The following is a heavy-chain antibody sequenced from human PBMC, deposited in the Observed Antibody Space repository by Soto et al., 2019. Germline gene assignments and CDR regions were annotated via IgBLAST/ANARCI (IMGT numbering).Heavy chain of an antibody. CDR1: GGTFSSYA. CDR3: ARDLGPSRRFDP. V-gene: IGHV1-69*13. Sequence: SVKVSCKASGGTFSSYAISWVRQAPGQGLEWMGGIIPIFGTANYAQKFQGRVTITADESTSTAYMELSSLRSEDTAVYYCARDLGPSRRFDPWGQGTLVTVSS. J-gene: IGHJ5*02. CDR2: IIPIFGTA.